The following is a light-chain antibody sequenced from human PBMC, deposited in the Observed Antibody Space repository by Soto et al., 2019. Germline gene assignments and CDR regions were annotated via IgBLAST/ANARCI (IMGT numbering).Light chain of an antibody. CDR1: RSLLQTNGNTY. CDR2: LAT. Sequence: DIVMTQSPLSLPVTAGEPASISCRSSRSLLQTNGNTYLDWYLQKPGQSPQLLISLATNRASGVPDRFSGSGSGTDFTLKISRVEAEDVGVYYCMQPLQSWTFGQGTKVDIK. J-gene: IGKJ1*01. CDR3: MQPLQSWT. V-gene: IGKV2-28*01.